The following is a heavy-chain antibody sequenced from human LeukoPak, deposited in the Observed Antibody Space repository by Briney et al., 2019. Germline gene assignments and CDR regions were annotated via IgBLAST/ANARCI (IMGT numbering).Heavy chain of an antibody. CDR2: IYYSGST. V-gene: IGHV4-39*01. Sequence: SETLFLTCTVSGDSITNNNYYWGWIRQPPGMGLEWIGSIYYSGSTYYNPSLKSRVTMSVDTSKNQFSLKLSSVTAADTAVYSCARQCMTTAALYYFDYWGQGTLVIVSS. CDR3: ARQCMTTAALYYFDY. CDR1: GDSITNNNYY. D-gene: IGHD1-1*01. J-gene: IGHJ4*02.